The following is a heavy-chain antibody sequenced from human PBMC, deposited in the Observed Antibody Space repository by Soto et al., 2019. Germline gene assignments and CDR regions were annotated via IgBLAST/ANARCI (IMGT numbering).Heavy chain of an antibody. CDR2: MQPSTGRT. CDR3: ARGVIAGVDY. Sequence: QVQLVQSGAEVREPGASVKVSCKASGYSFTSLDINWVRQTAVQGLEWMGWMQPSTGRTGYAQKFQGRVTMTRDTSIITAYMELTTLTSDDTAFYYCARGVIAGVDYWGQGTLVTVSS. V-gene: IGHV1-8*01. J-gene: IGHJ4*02. CDR1: GYSFTSLD. D-gene: IGHD3-16*01.